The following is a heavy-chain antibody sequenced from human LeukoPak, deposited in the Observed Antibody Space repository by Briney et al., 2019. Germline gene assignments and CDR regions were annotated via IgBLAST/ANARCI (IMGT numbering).Heavy chain of an antibody. D-gene: IGHD3-10*01. Sequence: ASVKVSCKASGYTFTTYDINRVRQVTGQGLEWMGWMNPNSGNTGYAQKIQGRVTMTRNTSINTAYMELSSLRSEDTAVYYCARGPSRDYGSGSSWFDPWGQGTLVTVSS. CDR2: MNPNSGNT. J-gene: IGHJ5*02. CDR1: GYTFTTYD. CDR3: ARGPSRDYGSGSSWFDP. V-gene: IGHV1-8*01.